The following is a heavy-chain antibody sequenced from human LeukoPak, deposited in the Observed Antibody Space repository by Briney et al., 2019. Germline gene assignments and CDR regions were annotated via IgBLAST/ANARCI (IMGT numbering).Heavy chain of an antibody. V-gene: IGHV4-31*03. CDR1: GGSISSGGYY. CDR2: IYYSGST. D-gene: IGHD3-10*01. CDR3: ASYYYGSGSYFLDWYFDL. J-gene: IGHJ2*01. Sequence: SETLSLTCTVSGGSISSGGYYWNWIRQHPGKGLEWIGYIYYSGSTYYNPSLKSRVTMSVDKSKNQFSLKLSSVTAADTAVYYCASYYYGSGSYFLDWYFDLWGRGTLVTVSS.